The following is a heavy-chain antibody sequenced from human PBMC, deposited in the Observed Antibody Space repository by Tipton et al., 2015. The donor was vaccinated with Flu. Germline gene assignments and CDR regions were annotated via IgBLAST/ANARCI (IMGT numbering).Heavy chain of an antibody. CDR1: GGSFSGYY. J-gene: IGHJ4*02. D-gene: IGHD3-22*01. Sequence: TLSLTCAVYGGSFSGYYWSWIRQPPGKGLEWIGEINHSGSTNYNPSLKSRVTISVDTSKNQFSLKLSSVTAADTAVYYCAFTGTRSYYYDSSGFDYWGQGTLVTVSS. CDR2: INHSGST. CDR3: AFTGTRSYYYDSSGFDY. V-gene: IGHV4-34*01.